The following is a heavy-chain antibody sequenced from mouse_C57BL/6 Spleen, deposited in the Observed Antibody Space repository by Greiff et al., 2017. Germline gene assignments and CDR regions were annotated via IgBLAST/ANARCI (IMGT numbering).Heavy chain of an antibody. V-gene: IGHV5-17*01. D-gene: IGHD2-4*01. CDR3: ARDDYDGYYAMDY. CDR1: GFTFSDYG. CDR2: ISSGSSTI. Sequence: DVKLQESGGGLVKPGGSLKLSCAASGFTFSDYGMHWVRQAPEKGLEWVAYISSGSSTIYYADTVKGRFTISRDNAKNTLFLQMTSLRSEDTAMYYCARDDYDGYYAMDYWGQGTSVTVSS. J-gene: IGHJ4*01.